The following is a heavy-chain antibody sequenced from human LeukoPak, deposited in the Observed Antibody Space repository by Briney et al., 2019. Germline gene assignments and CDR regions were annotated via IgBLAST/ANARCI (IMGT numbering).Heavy chain of an antibody. CDR1: GYTFSSYG. Sequence: ASVKVSCQASGYTFSSYGISWVRLAPGQGLEWMGWINPNSGGTNYAQKFQGRVTMTRDTSISTAYMELSRLRSDDTAVYYCASSRTIFGVVCWGQGTMVTVSS. D-gene: IGHD3-3*01. J-gene: IGHJ3*01. CDR3: ASSRTIFGVVC. CDR2: INPNSGGT. V-gene: IGHV1-2*02.